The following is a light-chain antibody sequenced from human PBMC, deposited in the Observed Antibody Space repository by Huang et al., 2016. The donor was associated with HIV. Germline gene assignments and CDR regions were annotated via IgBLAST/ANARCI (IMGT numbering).Light chain of an antibody. Sequence: EIVLTQSPDTLSLSPGDRGALSCRASHNVTNAYLAWYQHKSGQAPRLLSYGSSGRATATPARFSGSGSGTYFSLTIDTVKPEDFASYYCQQYSTSPWTFGPGTKLEIK. V-gene: IGKV3-20*01. J-gene: IGKJ1*01. CDR2: GSS. CDR3: QQYSTSPWT. CDR1: HNVTNAY.